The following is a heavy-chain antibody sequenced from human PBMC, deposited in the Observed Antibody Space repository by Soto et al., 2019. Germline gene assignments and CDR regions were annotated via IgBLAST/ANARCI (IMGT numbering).Heavy chain of an antibody. CDR1: GGSVSSGSYY. CDR2: IYYSGST. J-gene: IGHJ5*02. D-gene: IGHD4-17*01. CDR3: ARDDYSDEGWFDP. Sequence: PSETLSLTCAVSGGSVSSGSYYWSWIRQPPGKGLEWIGYIYYSGSTNYNPSLKSRVTISVDTSKNQFSLKLSSVTAADTAVYYCARDDYSDEGWFDPWGLGTLVTVSS. V-gene: IGHV4-61*01.